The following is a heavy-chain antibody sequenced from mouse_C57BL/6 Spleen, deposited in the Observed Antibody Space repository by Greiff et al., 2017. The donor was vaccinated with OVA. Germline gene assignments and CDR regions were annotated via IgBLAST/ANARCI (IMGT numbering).Heavy chain of an antibody. V-gene: IGHV1-66*01. CDR1: GYSFTSYY. CDR2: IYPGSGNT. J-gene: IGHJ4*01. Sequence: QVQLQQSGPELVKPGASVKISCKASGYSFTSYYIHWVKQRPGQGLEWIGWIYPGSGNTKYNEKFKGKATLTADTSSSTAYMQHSSLTSEDSAVYYCARNDYWAMDYWGQGASVTFSS. CDR3: ARNDYWAMDY.